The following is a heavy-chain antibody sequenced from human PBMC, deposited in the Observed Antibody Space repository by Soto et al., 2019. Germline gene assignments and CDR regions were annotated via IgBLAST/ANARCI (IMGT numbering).Heavy chain of an antibody. D-gene: IGHD3-16*01. Sequence: QVQLQESGPGLVKPSETLSLTCTVSGGSISTDYWSWIRQSPGKGLEWIGYIYYGGSINYNPSLESRVSISVDTSKNQFSPKMSSATAADTSGYSCARHWDWGSLAYWGQGTLVTVSS. V-gene: IGHV4-59*08. CDR2: IYYGGSI. J-gene: IGHJ4*02. CDR3: ARHWDWGSLAY. CDR1: GGSISTDY.